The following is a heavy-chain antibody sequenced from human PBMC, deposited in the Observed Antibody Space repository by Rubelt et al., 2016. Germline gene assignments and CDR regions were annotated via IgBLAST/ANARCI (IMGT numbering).Heavy chain of an antibody. D-gene: IGHD2-2*01. CDR1: GGSISSSSYY. Sequence: QLQLQESGPGLVKPSETLSLTCTVSGGSISSSSYYWGWIRQPPGKGLEWIGSIYYSGSTYYNPSLMSGVTISVDTSKNQFALKLSSVTAADTAVYYCARLIVVVGAQWFDYWGQGTLVTVSS. CDR3: ARLIVVVGAQWFDY. CDR2: IYYSGST. V-gene: IGHV4-39*01. J-gene: IGHJ4*02.